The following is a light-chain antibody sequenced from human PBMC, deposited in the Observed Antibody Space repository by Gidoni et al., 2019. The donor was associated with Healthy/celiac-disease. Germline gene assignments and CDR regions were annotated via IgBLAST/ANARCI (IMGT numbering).Light chain of an antibody. CDR2: LGS. Sequence: DIVMTPSPLSLPVTPGEPASISCRSSQSLLHSNGYNYLDWYLQKPGQSPQLLIYLGSNRASGVPDRFSGSGSGTDFTLKISRVEAEDVGVYYCMQALQTRTFXQXTKVEIK. J-gene: IGKJ1*01. CDR3: MQALQTRT. V-gene: IGKV2-28*01. CDR1: QSLLHSNGYNY.